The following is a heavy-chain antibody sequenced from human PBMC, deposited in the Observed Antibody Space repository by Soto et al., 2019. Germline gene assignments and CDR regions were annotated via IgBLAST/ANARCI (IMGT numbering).Heavy chain of an antibody. J-gene: IGHJ6*02. CDR3: AKDLAPDIVVVPGASGMDV. Sequence: GGSLRLPCAASGFTFSSYSMNWVRQAPGKGLEWVSYISSSSSTIYYADSVKGRFTISRDNSKNTLYLQMNSLRAEDTAVYYCAKDLAPDIVVVPGASGMDVWGQGTTVTV. V-gene: IGHV3-48*01. D-gene: IGHD2-2*01. CDR1: GFTFSSYS. CDR2: ISSSSSTI.